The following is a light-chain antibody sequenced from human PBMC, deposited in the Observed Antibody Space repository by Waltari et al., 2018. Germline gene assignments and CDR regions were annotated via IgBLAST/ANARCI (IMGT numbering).Light chain of an antibody. CDR2: DAS. CDR1: QSVSSS. Sequence: EIVVTQSPATLCLSRGERATLSCRASQSVSSSLAWYQQKPGQAPSLLIYDASNRATGIPARFSGSGSGTDFTLTISSLEPEDFAVYYCQQRTNWGYTFGQGTKLEIK. V-gene: IGKV3-11*01. CDR3: QQRTNWGYT. J-gene: IGKJ2*01.